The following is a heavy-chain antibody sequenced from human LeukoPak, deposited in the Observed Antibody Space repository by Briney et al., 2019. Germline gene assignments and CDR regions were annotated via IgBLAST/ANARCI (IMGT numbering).Heavy chain of an antibody. CDR2: ISSSSYI. J-gene: IGHJ3*02. CDR1: GFTFSSYS. D-gene: IGHD2-2*01. Sequence: WGSLRLSCAASGFTFSSYSMNWVRQAPGKGLEWVSSISSSSYIYYADSVKGRFTISRDNAKNSLYLQMNSLRAEDTAVYYCARVIVPAAPPGNAFDIWGQGTMVTVSS. V-gene: IGHV3-21*01. CDR3: ARVIVPAAPPGNAFDI.